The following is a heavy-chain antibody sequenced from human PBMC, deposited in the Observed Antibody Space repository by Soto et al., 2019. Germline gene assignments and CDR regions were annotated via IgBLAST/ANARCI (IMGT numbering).Heavy chain of an antibody. J-gene: IGHJ3*02. CDR1: GYTLTELS. Sequence: ASVKVSCKVSGYTLTELSMHWVRQAPGKGLEWMGGFDPEDGETIYAQKFQGRVTMTEDTSTDTAYMELSSLRSEDTAVYYCATGHYDFWSGYRDAFDIPGQGTMVTVSS. CDR2: FDPEDGET. V-gene: IGHV1-24*01. D-gene: IGHD3-3*01. CDR3: ATGHYDFWSGYRDAFDI.